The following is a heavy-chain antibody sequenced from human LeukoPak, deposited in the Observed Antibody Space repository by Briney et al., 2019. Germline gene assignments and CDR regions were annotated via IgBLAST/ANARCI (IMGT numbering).Heavy chain of an antibody. CDR1: GYTFTSYG. D-gene: IGHD3-10*01. Sequence: ASVKVSCKASGYTFTSYGISWVRQAPGQGLEWVGWISAYNGNTNYAQKLQGRVTMTTDTSTSTAYMELRSLRSDDTAVYYCAGDEGGGAMVRGVTAYYYGMDVWGKGTTVTVSS. CDR3: AGDEGGGAMVRGVTAYYYGMDV. V-gene: IGHV1-18*04. CDR2: ISAYNGNT. J-gene: IGHJ6*04.